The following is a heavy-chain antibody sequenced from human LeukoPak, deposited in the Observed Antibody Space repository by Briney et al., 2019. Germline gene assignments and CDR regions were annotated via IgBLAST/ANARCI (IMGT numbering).Heavy chain of an antibody. Sequence: TGGSLTLSCDASGFTFSFYWMNWVRQAPGKGLEWVANIKQDGSEKYYVDSVKGRFTISRDNAKHSLYLQMNSLRADDTAVYFCAKDLIVDNSWGQGTRVIVS. D-gene: IGHD5-24*01. CDR1: GFTFSFYW. CDR2: IKQDGSEK. CDR3: AKDLIVDNS. J-gene: IGHJ5*02. V-gene: IGHV3-7*04.